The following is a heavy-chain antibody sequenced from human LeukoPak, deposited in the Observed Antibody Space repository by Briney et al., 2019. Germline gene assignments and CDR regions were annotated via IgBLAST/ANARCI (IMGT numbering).Heavy chain of an antibody. V-gene: IGHV3-64*01. CDR1: GFTFSSYA. CDR3: ARSGYCSSTSCPPTDY. Sequence: PGGSLRLSCAASGFTFSSYAMHWVRQAPGKGLEYVSAISSNGGSTYYANSVKGRFTISRDNSKNTLYLQMGSLRAEDMAVYYCARSGYCSSTSCPPTDYWGQGTLVTVSS. J-gene: IGHJ4*02. CDR2: ISSNGGST. D-gene: IGHD2-2*01.